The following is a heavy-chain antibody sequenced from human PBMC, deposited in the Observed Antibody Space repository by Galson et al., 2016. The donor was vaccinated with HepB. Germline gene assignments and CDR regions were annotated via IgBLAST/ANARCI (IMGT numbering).Heavy chain of an antibody. CDR2: ISAYNGNT. V-gene: IGHV1-18*01. Sequence: SVKVSCKASGYTFTSYGISWVRQAPGQGLEWMGWISAYNGNTDYAQKHQGRVTMTRDTSTGTVYMELRSLRSDDTAVYYCAREGGTGDLYFDYWGQGTLVTVSS. CDR3: AREGGTGDLYFDY. CDR1: GYTFTSYG. J-gene: IGHJ4*02. D-gene: IGHD7-27*01.